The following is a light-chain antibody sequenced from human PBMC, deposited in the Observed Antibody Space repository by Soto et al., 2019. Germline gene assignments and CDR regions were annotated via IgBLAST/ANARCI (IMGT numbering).Light chain of an antibody. V-gene: IGLV2-18*02. Sequence: QSVLTQPPSVSGSPGQSVTISCTGTSTDFVSYNRVSWYQQPPGTAPKLIIYEASNRPSGVSNRFSGSKSGNTASLTISGLQADDEADYYCSSYTSSSTVVFGIGTKVTVL. CDR3: SSYTSSSTVV. J-gene: IGLJ1*01. CDR1: STDFVSYNR. CDR2: EAS.